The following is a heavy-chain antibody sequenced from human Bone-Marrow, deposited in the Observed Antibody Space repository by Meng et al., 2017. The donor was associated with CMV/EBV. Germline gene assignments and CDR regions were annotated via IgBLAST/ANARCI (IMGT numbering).Heavy chain of an antibody. CDR2: ISSSGSTI. CDR1: GFTFSDYY. V-gene: IGHV3-11*04. Sequence: GESLKISCAASGFTFSDYYMSWIRQAPGKGLEWVSYISSSGSTIYYADSVKGRFTISRDNAKKSLDLQMNSLRAEDTAVYYCASIRGYWGYFDYWGQGTLVTVSS. CDR3: ASIRGYWGYFDY. J-gene: IGHJ4*02. D-gene: IGHD7-27*01.